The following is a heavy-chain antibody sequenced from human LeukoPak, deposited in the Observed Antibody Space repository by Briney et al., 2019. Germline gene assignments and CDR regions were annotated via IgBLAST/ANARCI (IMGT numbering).Heavy chain of an antibody. J-gene: IGHJ4*02. D-gene: IGHD6-13*01. CDR1: GYTFTSYA. V-gene: IGHV1-3*01. CDR2: INAGNGST. Sequence: ASVKVSCKASGYTFTSYAMHWVRQAPGQRLEWMGWINAGNGSTKYSQKFQGRVTITRDTSASTAYMELSSLRSEDTAVYYCARPSYSSSLKHWGQGTLVTVSS. CDR3: ARPSYSSSLKH.